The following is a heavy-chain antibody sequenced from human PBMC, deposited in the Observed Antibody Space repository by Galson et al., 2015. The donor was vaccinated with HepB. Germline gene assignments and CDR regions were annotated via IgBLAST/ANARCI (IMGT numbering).Heavy chain of an antibody. V-gene: IGHV1-18*01. CDR1: GYTFTRYG. D-gene: IGHD1-7*01. J-gene: IGHJ4*02. CDR2: ISGYNGDT. Sequence: SVKVSCKASGYTFTRYGISWVRQAPGQGLEWMGWISGYNGDTDYAQKFQDRLTMATDTSTNTAYMELTSLSFDDTALYYCARDPRITATGQFYYFDYWGQGTLITVSS. CDR3: ARDPRITATGQFYYFDY.